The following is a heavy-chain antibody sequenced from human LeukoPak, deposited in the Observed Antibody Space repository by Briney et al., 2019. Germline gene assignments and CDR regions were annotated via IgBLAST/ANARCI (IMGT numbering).Heavy chain of an antibody. Sequence: ASVKVSCKASGYTFTSYDINWVRQATGQGLEWMGWMNPNSGNTGYAQKFQGRVTITRNTSISTAYMELSSLRSEDTAVYYCARRNLGPYYMDVWGKGTTVTVSS. CDR3: ARRNLGPYYMDV. V-gene: IGHV1-8*03. D-gene: IGHD1-14*01. CDR1: GYTFTSYD. J-gene: IGHJ6*03. CDR2: MNPNSGNT.